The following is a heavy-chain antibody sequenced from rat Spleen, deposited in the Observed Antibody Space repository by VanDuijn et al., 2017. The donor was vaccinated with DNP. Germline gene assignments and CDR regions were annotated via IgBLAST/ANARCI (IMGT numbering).Heavy chain of an antibody. V-gene: IGHV5S10*01. D-gene: IGHD1-11*01. CDR2: IIYDGSRT. Sequence: EVQLVESGGGLVQPGRSLKLSCAASGFTFSDYNMAWVRQAPKKGLEWVATIIYDGSRTYYRDSVKGRFTISRDNAKSTLYLQMDSLRSEDTATYDCATHEGATYMGFAYWGQGTLVTVSS. CDR3: ATHEGATYMGFAY. CDR1: GFTFSDYN. J-gene: IGHJ3*01.